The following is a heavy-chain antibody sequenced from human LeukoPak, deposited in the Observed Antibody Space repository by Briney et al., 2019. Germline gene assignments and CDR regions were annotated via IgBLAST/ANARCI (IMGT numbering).Heavy chain of an antibody. J-gene: IGHJ4*02. D-gene: IGHD4-23*01. V-gene: IGHV3-48*03. Sequence: GGSLRLSCAASGFIFSSYEMNWVRQAPGKGLEWVSYISSSGSIIYYADSVKGRFTISRDNAKNSVSLQMNRLRAEDTAVYYCARGFGGNSFGYWGQGTLVTVSS. CDR2: ISSSGSII. CDR1: GFIFSSYE. CDR3: ARGFGGNSFGY.